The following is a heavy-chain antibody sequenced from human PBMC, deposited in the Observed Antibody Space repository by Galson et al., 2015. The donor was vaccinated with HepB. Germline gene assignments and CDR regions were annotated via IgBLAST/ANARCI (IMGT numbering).Heavy chain of an antibody. V-gene: IGHV6-1*01. D-gene: IGHD1-14*01. CDR3: ARGAGNVLGY. CDR1: GDSVSSNIAA. CDR2: TWYTSKWYN. Sequence: CAISGDSVSSNIAAWNWIRQSPSKGLEWLGRTWYTSKWYNDYAVSVKSRITINPDTSKNQFSLQLNSVTPDDTAVYYCARGAGNVLGYWGQGTLVTVSS. J-gene: IGHJ4*02.